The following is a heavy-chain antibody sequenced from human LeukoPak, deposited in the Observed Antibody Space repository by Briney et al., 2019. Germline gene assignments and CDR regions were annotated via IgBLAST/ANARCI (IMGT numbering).Heavy chain of an antibody. V-gene: IGHV4-34*01. CDR1: GGSFSGYY. Sequence: SETLSLTCAVYGGSFSGYYWSWIRQPPGKGLEWIGEINHSGSTNYNPSLKSRVTISVDTSKNQFSLKLSSVTAADTAVYYCARGRTDDYGDYANLDYWGQGTLVTVSS. CDR3: ARGRTDDYGDYANLDY. J-gene: IGHJ4*02. D-gene: IGHD4-17*01. CDR2: INHSGST.